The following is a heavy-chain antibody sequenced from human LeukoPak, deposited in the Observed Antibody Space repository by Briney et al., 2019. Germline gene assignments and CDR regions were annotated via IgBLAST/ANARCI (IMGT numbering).Heavy chain of an antibody. CDR2: VRRKTDGEST. D-gene: IGHD1-14*01. V-gene: IGHV3-15*01. J-gene: IGHJ4*02. CDR1: GSTFSSYA. Sequence: GGSLRLSCAASGSTFSSYAMSWVRQAPGKGLEWVGRVRRKTDGESTDYAAAVKGRFTVSRDDSKDTVFLEMNSLKTEDTAVYYCAADVVEPLAQIDFWGQGTLVTVSS. CDR3: AADVVEPLAQIDF.